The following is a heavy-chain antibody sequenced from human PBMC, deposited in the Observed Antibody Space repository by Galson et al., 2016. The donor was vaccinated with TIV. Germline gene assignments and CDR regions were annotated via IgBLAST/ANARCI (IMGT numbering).Heavy chain of an antibody. CDR2: VNNGNNP. Sequence: SLRLSCAASGFTFSRYAMSWVRQSPGQGLEWIACVNNGNNPYYAESVKGPFTASRDNSNNIFSLQMNALMAEDSALYYCAKDHPSSGLPAFDYWGQGTLVTVSS. CDR1: GFTFSRYA. CDR3: AKDHPSSGLPAFDY. J-gene: IGHJ4*02. V-gene: IGHV3-23*01. D-gene: IGHD6-25*01.